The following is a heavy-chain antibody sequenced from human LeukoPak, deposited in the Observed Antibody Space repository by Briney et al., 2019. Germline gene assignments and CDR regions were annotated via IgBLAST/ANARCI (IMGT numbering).Heavy chain of an antibody. CDR1: GFTFGSYG. D-gene: IGHD3-3*01. V-gene: IGHV3-33*01. J-gene: IGHJ4*02. Sequence: GGCLRLSCAASGFTFGSYGMNWVRQAPGKGLEWVAVIWYDGSNKYYADSVKGRFTISRDNSKKTVSLQMNSLRAEDTAVYYCARLGSEWSYDYWGQGTLVTVSS. CDR3: ARLGSEWSYDY. CDR2: IWYDGSNK.